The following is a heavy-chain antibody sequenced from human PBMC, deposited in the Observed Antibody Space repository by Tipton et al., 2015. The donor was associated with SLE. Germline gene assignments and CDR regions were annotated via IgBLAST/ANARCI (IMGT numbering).Heavy chain of an antibody. CDR2: MYSGGNT. D-gene: IGHD4-17*01. Sequence: GSLRLSCAASGFTVSSNYMSWVRQAPGKGLEWVSVMYSGGNTDYADSVKGRFTISRDNSKNTLYLQMNSLRVEDTAVYYCARMGTTVTVDYWGQGTLVTVSS. CDR3: ARMGTTVTVDY. CDR1: GFTVSSNY. V-gene: IGHV3-53*05. J-gene: IGHJ4*02.